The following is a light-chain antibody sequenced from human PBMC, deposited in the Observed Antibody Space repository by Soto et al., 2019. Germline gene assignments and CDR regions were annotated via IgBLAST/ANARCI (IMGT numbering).Light chain of an antibody. CDR2: GAS. V-gene: IGKV3-15*01. J-gene: IGKJ5*01. CDR3: QQYNNWPIT. CDR1: QNILSN. Sequence: EIVMTQSPAPLSVSPGERVTLSCRASQNILSNVAWYQHKPGQAPRPIIYGASTRATGIPARFSGSGSGTEFTLTISSLQSEDFAVYYCQQYNNWPITLGQGTRLEIK.